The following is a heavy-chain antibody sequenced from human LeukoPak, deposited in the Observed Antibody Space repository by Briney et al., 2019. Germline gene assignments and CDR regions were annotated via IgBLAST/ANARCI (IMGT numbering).Heavy chain of an antibody. CDR1: GYSLTELS. D-gene: IGHD6-19*01. CDR3: ATVMGGSSGWLDY. Sequence: ASVKVSCKISGYSLTELSMHWVRQAPGKGLEWMGGFDPEDGETIYAQKFQGRVTMTEDTSTDTAYMDLSSLRSEDTAVYYCATVMGGSSGWLDYWGQGTLVTVSS. CDR2: FDPEDGET. J-gene: IGHJ4*02. V-gene: IGHV1-24*01.